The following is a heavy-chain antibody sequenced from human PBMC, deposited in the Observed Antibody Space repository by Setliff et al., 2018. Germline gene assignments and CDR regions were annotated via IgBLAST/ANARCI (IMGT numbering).Heavy chain of an antibody. CDR3: ARGGVTAVWDLTD. V-gene: IGHV4-61*09. J-gene: IGHJ4*02. CDR1: GGSISSGSYY. CDR2: LYTTGDT. D-gene: IGHD2-21*02. Sequence: SETLSLTCSVSGGSISSGSYYWTWIRQPAGKGLEWIGHLYTTGDTDYNPSLGSRVTISLDRSKTQFSLKLSSVTAADTAVYYCARGGVTAVWDLTDWGQGTLVTVSS.